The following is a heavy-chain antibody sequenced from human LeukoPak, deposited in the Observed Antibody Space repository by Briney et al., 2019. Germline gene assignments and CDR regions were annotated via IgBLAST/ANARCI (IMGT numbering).Heavy chain of an antibody. J-gene: IGHJ5*01. Sequence: GGSLRLSCAASGFTFSSYEMNWVRQAPGKGLEWVSYITSSGSTVYSADSVKGRFTISRDNAKNSLYLQMNSLSAEDTALYYCARGSGWFDYWGQGSLVTVSS. V-gene: IGHV3-48*03. D-gene: IGHD6-19*01. CDR1: GFTFSSYE. CDR3: ARGSGWFDY. CDR2: ITSSGSTV.